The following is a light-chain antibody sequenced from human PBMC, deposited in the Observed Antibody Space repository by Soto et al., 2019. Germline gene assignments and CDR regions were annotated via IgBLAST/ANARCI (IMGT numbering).Light chain of an antibody. V-gene: IGKV3-20*01. CDR3: QQYCIPET. CDR1: QSVSNNY. J-gene: IGKJ1*01. CDR2: GAS. Sequence: LSPSPREIATLSCRASQSVSNNYLAWYQQKPGQAPRLLIYGASNRATGIPERFSGSGCWTDFTLTISRLEPDDDAVYYCQQYCIPETFCQGTKVAIK.